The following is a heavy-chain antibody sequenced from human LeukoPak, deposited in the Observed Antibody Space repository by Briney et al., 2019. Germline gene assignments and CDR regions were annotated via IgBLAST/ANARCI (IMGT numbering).Heavy chain of an antibody. CDR2: ISYDGSNK. V-gene: IGHV3-30*18. J-gene: IGHJ4*02. Sequence: PGGSLRLSCAASGFTFSSYGMHWVRQAPGKGLDWVAVISYDGSNKYYADSVKGRFTISRDNSKNTLYLQMNSLRAEDTAVYYCAKDAGATFDYWGQGTLVTVSS. D-gene: IGHD1-26*01. CDR1: GFTFSSYG. CDR3: AKDAGATFDY.